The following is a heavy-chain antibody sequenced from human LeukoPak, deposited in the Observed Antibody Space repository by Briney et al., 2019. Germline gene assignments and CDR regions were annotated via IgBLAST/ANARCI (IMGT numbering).Heavy chain of an antibody. CDR1: GYTLTELS. CDR3: ASTYDILTGYRDY. V-gene: IGHV1-24*01. Sequence: GASVKVSCKVSGYTLTELSMHWVRQAPGKGLEWMGGFDPEVGETIYAQKFQGRVTMTEDTSTDTAYMELSSLRSEDTAVYYCASTYDILTGYRDYWGQGTLVTVSS. D-gene: IGHD3-9*01. CDR2: FDPEVGET. J-gene: IGHJ4*02.